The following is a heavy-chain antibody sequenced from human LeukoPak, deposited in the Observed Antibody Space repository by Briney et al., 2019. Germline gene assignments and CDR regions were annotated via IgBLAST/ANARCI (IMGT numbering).Heavy chain of an antibody. CDR2: IHHSGNI. Sequence: ETSETLSLTCAVYGGSFSGYYWGWIRQSPGKGLEWIGNIHHSGNIYYNVSLKSRVTISVHTSNNQFSLNLNSVTAADTAVYYCARDRGGLDAFDIWGQGTMVTVSS. CDR3: ARDRGGLDAFDI. J-gene: IGHJ3*02. D-gene: IGHD3-10*01. CDR1: GGSFSGYY. V-gene: IGHV4-34*01.